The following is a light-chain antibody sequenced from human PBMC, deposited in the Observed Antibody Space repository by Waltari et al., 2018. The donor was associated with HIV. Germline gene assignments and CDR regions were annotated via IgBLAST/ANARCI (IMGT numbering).Light chain of an antibody. V-gene: IGLV2-14*03. Sequence: QSALTQPASVSGSPGQSITISCTGTSSDVGGYNYVSWYQQHPGKAPKRLIYDVSNRPSGVSNRFSGSKSGNTASLTISGLHAEYEADYYCSSYTSSSTWVFGTGTKVTVL. CDR1: SSDVGGYNY. CDR3: SSYTSSSTWV. J-gene: IGLJ1*01. CDR2: DVS.